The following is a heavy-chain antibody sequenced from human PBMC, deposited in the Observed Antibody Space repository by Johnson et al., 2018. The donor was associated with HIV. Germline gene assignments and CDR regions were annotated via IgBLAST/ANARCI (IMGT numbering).Heavy chain of an antibody. CDR2: ISGSGGST. CDR3: TTDDVAAGTAPDAFDI. J-gene: IGHJ3*02. V-gene: IGHV3-23*04. CDR1: GFTFSSYA. D-gene: IGHD6-13*01. Sequence: EVQLVESGGGLVQPGGSLRLSCAASGFTFSSYAMSWVRQAPGKGLEWVSAISGSGGSTYYADSLKGRFTISRDNSKNTLYLQMNSLKTEDTAVYYCTTDDVAAGTAPDAFDIWGQGTMVTVSS.